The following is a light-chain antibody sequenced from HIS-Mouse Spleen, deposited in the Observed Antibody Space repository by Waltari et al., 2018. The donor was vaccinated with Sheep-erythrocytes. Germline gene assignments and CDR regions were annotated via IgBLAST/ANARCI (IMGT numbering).Light chain of an antibody. CDR1: QGISND. J-gene: IGKJ1*01. Sequence: DIQMTQSPSSLSASVGDRVTITCLASQGISNDLGCYQQKPGNAPKRLIYAASSLQSVVQSRFSGSGSGTEFTLTISSLQPEDFATDYCLQHNSYPRTFGQGTKVEIK. CDR3: LQHNSYPRT. V-gene: IGKV1-17*01. CDR2: AAS.